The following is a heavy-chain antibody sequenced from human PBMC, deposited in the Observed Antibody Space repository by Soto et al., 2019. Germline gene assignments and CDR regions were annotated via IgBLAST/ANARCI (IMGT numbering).Heavy chain of an antibody. D-gene: IGHD3-22*01. CDR3: AGAHYYYDSSGPIPDAFDI. J-gene: IGHJ3*02. V-gene: IGHV1-69*13. CDR2: VIPIFGTA. Sequence: AASVKVSCKASGGTFSSYAISWVRQAPGQGLEWMGGVIPIFGTANYAQKFQGRVTITADESTSTAYMELSSLRSEDTAVYYCAGAHYYYDSSGPIPDAFDIWGQGTMVTVSS. CDR1: GGTFSSYA.